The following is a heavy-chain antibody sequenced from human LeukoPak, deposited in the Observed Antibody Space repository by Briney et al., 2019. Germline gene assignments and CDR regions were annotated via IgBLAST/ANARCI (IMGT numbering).Heavy chain of an antibody. D-gene: IGHD3-10*01. Sequence: SETLSLTCAVSGYPISSGYYWGWIRPPPGKGLEWIGSIYHSGSTYYNPSLKSRVTISVDTSKNQFSLKLSSVTAADTAVFYCARCGFGSGSYCYYWGQGTLVTVSS. CDR1: GYPISSGYY. V-gene: IGHV4-38-2*01. CDR3: ARCGFGSGSYCYY. CDR2: IYHSGST. J-gene: IGHJ4*02.